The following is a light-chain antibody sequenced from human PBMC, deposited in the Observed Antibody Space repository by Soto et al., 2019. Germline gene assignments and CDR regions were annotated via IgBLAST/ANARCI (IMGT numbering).Light chain of an antibody. J-gene: IGKJ4*01. CDR3: QQRSNWLT. CDR1: QSVSSSY. V-gene: IGKV3D-20*02. CDR2: DAS. Sequence: EIVLTQSPGTLSLSPGERAPLSCRARQSVSSSYLAWYQQKPGQAPRLLIYDASNRATGIPARFSGSGSGTDFTLTISSLEPEDFAVYYCQQRSNWLTFGGGTKVDIK.